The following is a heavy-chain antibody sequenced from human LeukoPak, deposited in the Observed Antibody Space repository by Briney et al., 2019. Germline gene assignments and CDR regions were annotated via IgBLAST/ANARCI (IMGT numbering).Heavy chain of an antibody. D-gene: IGHD5-12*01. V-gene: IGHV4-59*01. CDR3: ARGYSGYDPTYFDY. CDR2: MYYSGNT. Sequence: SETLPLTCTVSGGSISSYYWSWIRQPPGKGLEWIGYMYYSGNTKYNPSLKSRVTISGDTSKKQFSLKLSSVTAADTAVYYCARGYSGYDPTYFDYWGQGTLVTVSS. J-gene: IGHJ4*02. CDR1: GGSISSYY.